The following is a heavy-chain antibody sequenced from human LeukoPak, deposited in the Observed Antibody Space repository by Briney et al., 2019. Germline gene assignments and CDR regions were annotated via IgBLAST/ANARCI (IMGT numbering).Heavy chain of an antibody. J-gene: IGHJ4*02. D-gene: IGHD2-15*01. CDR1: AVTFSSYA. CDR3: VRGYSMS. Sequence: PGGSLRLSCAASAVTFSSYAMFWVRQAPGKGLEWVSLIDYGGGTHYADSVKGRFTISRDNSENTLYLQMNSLRVGDTAVYYCVRGYSMSWGQGTLVSVSS. V-gene: IGHV3-53*01. CDR2: IDYGGGT.